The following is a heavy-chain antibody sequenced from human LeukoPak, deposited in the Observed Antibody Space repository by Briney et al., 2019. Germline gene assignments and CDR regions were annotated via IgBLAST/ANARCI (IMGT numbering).Heavy chain of an antibody. CDR1: GYTFTGYY. CDR2: INPNSGGT. Sequence: GASVKVSCKASGYTFTGYYTHWVRQAPGQGLEWMGWINPNSGGTNYAQKFQGWVTMTRDTSISTAYMELSRLRSDDTAVYYCARVGPNYYDSSGYRSDAFDIWGQGTMVTVSS. V-gene: IGHV1-2*04. CDR3: ARVGPNYYDSSGYRSDAFDI. D-gene: IGHD3-22*01. J-gene: IGHJ3*02.